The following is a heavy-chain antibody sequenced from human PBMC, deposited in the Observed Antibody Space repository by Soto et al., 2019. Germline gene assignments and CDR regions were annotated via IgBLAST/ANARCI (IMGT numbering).Heavy chain of an antibody. Sequence: QVQLVQSGAEVKKPGSSVKVSCKASGGTFSSYAISWVRQSPGQGLEWMGGIIPIFGTANYAQKFQGRFTITADESKSTAYMELSSLRSEDTAVYYCARDRGVWGQQLADYYYYGMDVWGQGTTVTVSS. V-gene: IGHV1-69*01. J-gene: IGHJ6*02. D-gene: IGHD6-13*01. CDR2: IIPIFGTA. CDR3: ARDRGVWGQQLADYYYYGMDV. CDR1: GGTFSSYA.